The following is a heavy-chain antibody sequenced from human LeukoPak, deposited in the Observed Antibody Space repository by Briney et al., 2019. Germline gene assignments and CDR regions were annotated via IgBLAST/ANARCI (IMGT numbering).Heavy chain of an antibody. Sequence: GGSLRLSCAACGFTFSSYAMSWVRQAPGKGLEWVSAISGSGGSTYYADSVKGRFTISRDNSKNTLYLQMNSLRAEDTAVYYCAKVVTMVRGPFDYWGQGTLVTVSS. CDR3: AKVVTMVRGPFDY. V-gene: IGHV3-23*01. J-gene: IGHJ4*02. CDR1: GFTFSSYA. D-gene: IGHD3-10*01. CDR2: ISGSGGST.